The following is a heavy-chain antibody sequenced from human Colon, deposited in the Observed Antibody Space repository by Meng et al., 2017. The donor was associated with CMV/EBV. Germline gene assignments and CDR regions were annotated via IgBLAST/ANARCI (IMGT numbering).Heavy chain of an antibody. CDR2: IYYSGST. CDR1: GGSISSYY. J-gene: IGHJ6*02. V-gene: IGHV4-59*01. Sequence: SETLSLTCTVSGGSISSYYWSWIRQPPGKGLEWIGYIYYSGSTNYNPSLKSRVTISVVTSKNQFSLKLSSVTAADTAVYYCARDQTTESYYYYGMDVWGQGTTVTVSS. CDR3: ARDQTTESYYYYGMDV. D-gene: IGHD4-11*01.